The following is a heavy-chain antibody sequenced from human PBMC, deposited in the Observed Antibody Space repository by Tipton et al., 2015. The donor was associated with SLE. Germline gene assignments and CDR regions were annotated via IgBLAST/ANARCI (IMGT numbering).Heavy chain of an antibody. CDR1: GGSISSYY. Sequence: TLSLTCTVSGGSISSYYWSWIRQPPGKGLEWIGNIYYSGSTNHNPSLKSRVTISLDTSKNQFSPKLSSVTAADTAVYYCARDSKMYVWYYGMDVWGQGTTVTVSS. D-gene: IGHD3-16*01. CDR2: IYYSGST. V-gene: IGHV4-59*01. CDR3: ARDSKMYVWYYGMDV. J-gene: IGHJ6*02.